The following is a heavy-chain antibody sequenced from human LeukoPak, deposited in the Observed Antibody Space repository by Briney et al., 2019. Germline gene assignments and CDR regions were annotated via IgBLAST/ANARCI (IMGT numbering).Heavy chain of an antibody. V-gene: IGHV1-2*02. J-gene: IGHJ4*02. CDR3: ARGPHIVVVTAIFGFDY. CDR1: GYTFTGYY. Sequence: GASVKVSCKASGYTFTGYYMHWVRQAPGQGLEWMGWINPNSGGTNYAQKFQGRVTMTRDMSTSTVYMELSSLRSEDTAVYYCARGPHIVVVTAIFGFDYWGQGTLVTVSS. CDR2: INPNSGGT. D-gene: IGHD2-21*02.